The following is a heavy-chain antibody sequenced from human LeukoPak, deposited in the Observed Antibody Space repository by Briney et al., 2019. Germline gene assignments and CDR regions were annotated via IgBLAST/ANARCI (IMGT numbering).Heavy chain of an antibody. CDR1: GFVVSDAW. V-gene: IGHV3-15*01. Sequence: PGGSLRLSCAASGFVVSDAWMSWVRHAPGKGLEWVGHIKRKTDGGTTLYSPPVKGRFTISRDDSKNTLYLEMSSLKTEDTGVYYCSRDVGPGDYGLDYWSQGTLVTVSS. CDR2: IKRKTDGGTT. D-gene: IGHD4-17*01. J-gene: IGHJ4*02. CDR3: SRDVGPGDYGLDY.